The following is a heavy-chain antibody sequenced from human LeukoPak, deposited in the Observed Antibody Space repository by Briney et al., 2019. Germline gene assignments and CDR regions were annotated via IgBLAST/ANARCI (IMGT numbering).Heavy chain of an antibody. CDR3: AKMKGHPLPNYYIYV. J-gene: IGHJ6*01. V-gene: IGHV3-23*01. Sequence: GGSLRLSCAASGFTFSGFAMSWVRRTPGKGLEWVSGISGSGDNTLYADSVKGRFTISRDNYKNTLYLEMNSLRAEDTAIYYCAKMKGHPLPNYYIYVWGQRTTVNVS. CDR2: ISGSGDNT. CDR1: GFTFSGFA. D-gene: IGHD3-22*01.